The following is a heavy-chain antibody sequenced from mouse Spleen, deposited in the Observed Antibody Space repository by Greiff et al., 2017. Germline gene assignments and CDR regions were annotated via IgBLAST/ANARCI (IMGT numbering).Heavy chain of an antibody. Sequence: EVQRVESGGGLVKLGGSLKLSCAASGFTFSSYAMSWVRQTPEKRLEWVATISSGGGNTYYPDSVKGRFTISRDNAKNTLYLQMSSLKSEDTAMYYCAIYYDSWFAYWGQGTLVTVSA. CDR3: AIYYDSWFAY. D-gene: IGHD2-4*01. CDR2: ISSGGGNT. CDR1: GFTFSSYA. J-gene: IGHJ3*01. V-gene: IGHV5-9-3*01.